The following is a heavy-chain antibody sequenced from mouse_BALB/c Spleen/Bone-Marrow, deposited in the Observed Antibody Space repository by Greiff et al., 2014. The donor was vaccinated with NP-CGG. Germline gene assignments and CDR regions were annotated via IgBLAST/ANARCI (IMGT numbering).Heavy chain of an antibody. CDR3: TKEWYYGFDH. J-gene: IGHJ2*01. CDR1: GYSFTSYW. Sequence: VHVKQSGTVLARPGASVKMSCKASGYSFTSYWMHWVKQRPGQGLEWIGAIYPGNSDTSYNQKFKGKAKLTAVTSASTAYMELSSLTNEDSAVYYCTKEWYYGFDHWGQGTTLTVSS. V-gene: IGHV1-5*01. D-gene: IGHD1-1*01. CDR2: IYPGNSDT.